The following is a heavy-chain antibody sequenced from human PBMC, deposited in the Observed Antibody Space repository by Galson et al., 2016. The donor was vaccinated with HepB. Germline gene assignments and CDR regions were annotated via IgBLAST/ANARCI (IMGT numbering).Heavy chain of an antibody. CDR1: GFSFTGYY. CDR2: IDHAGNTL. J-gene: IGHJ4*02. D-gene: IGHD3-16*01. V-gene: IGHV3-11*04. Sequence: SLRLSCAASGFSFTGYYMSWVRQAPGKGLEWISYIDHAGNTLYNSDSVKGRFTISRDNSKNSLILQMNSLRVEDTDVYYCARVLGDVGWSLADRGGQGTLVTGSS. CDR3: ARVLGDVGWSLADR.